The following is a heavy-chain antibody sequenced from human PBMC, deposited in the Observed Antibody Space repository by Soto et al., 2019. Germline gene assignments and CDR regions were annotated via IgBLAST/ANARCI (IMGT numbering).Heavy chain of an antibody. D-gene: IGHD6-19*01. CDR3: ARDQGAGTFDY. CDR2: IKQDGSEK. J-gene: IGHJ4*02. CDR1: GFTFSSYW. V-gene: IGHV3-7*01. Sequence: GGSLRLYCAASGFTFSSYWMSWVRQAPGKGLEWVANIKQDGSEKYYVDSVKGRFTISRDNAKNSLYLQMNSLRAEDTAVYYCARDQGAGTFDYWGQGTLVTVSS.